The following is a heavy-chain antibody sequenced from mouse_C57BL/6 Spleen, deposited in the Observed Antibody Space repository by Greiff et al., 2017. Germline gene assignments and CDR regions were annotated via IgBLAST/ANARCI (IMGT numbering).Heavy chain of an antibody. V-gene: IGHV1-26*01. CDR2: INPNNGGT. CDR3: AKPLYYGYDGYFDY. Sequence: EVQLQQSGPELVKPGASVKISCKASGYTFTDYYMNWVKQSHGKSLEWIGDINPNNGGTSYNQKFKGKATLTVDKSSSTAYMELRSLTSEDSAVYYCAKPLYYGYDGYFDYWGQGTTLTVSS. J-gene: IGHJ2*01. D-gene: IGHD2-2*01. CDR1: GYTFTDYY.